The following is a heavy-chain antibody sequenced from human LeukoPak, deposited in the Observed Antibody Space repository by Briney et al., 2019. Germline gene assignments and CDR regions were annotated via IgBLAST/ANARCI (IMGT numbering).Heavy chain of an antibody. CDR3: ARHRGGSSSWSTFDY. Sequence: SETLSLTCTVSGGSISSYYWSWIRQPPGKGLEWIGYIYYSGSTNYNPSLKSRVTISVDTSKNQFSLKLSSVTAADTAVYYCARHRGGSSSWSTFDYWGQGTLVTVSS. V-gene: IGHV4-59*08. CDR1: GGSISSYY. D-gene: IGHD6-13*01. J-gene: IGHJ4*02. CDR2: IYYSGST.